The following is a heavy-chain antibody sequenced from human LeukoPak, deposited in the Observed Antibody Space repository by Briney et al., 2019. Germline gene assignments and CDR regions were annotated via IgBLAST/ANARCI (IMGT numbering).Heavy chain of an antibody. CDR3: ARGRTGPGYCSSTSCYGGPRFDY. J-gene: IGHJ4*02. V-gene: IGHV4-34*01. Sequence: SETLSLTCAVYGGSFSGYYWSWIRQPPGKGLEWIGEINHSGSTNYNPSLKSLVTISVYTSKNQFSLKLSSVTAADTAVYYCARGRTGPGYCSSTSCYGGPRFDYWGQGTLVTVSS. D-gene: IGHD2-2*01. CDR2: INHSGST. CDR1: GGSFSGYY.